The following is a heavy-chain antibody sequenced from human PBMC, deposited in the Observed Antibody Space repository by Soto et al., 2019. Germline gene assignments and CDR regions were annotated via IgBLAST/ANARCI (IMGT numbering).Heavy chain of an antibody. D-gene: IGHD3-16*02. CDR2: LSGSGCRT. CDR1: GFSFSSYA. Sequence: RGSLRLSCTTSGFSFSSYAMSWVRQAPGKGLEWVSSLSGSGCRTHYAESVKGRFTISRDNSKNTVDLQMNSLRVDDTAVYYCTIVANDYWGQGTLVTVSS. CDR3: TIVANDY. J-gene: IGHJ4*02. V-gene: IGHV3-23*01.